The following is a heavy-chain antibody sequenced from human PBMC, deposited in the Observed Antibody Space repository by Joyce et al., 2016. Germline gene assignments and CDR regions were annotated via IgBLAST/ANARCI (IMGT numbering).Heavy chain of an antibody. CDR1: GGPFRGFF. V-gene: IGHV4-34*01. CDR3: ARSQWLAPLMY. Sequence: QVQLQQWGAGLLKHSETLSLTCSVSGGPFRGFFWTWVRQPPGKGLEWIGVINNSGVTNYNPSLKTLVTFSVDTSKNQFSLKLTSLSAADTAVYYCARSQWLAPLMYWGQGTPVTVSS. J-gene: IGHJ4*02. D-gene: IGHD6-19*01. CDR2: INNSGVT.